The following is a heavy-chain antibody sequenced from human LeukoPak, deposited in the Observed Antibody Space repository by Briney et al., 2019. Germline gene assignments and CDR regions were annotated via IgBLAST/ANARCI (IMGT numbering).Heavy chain of an antibody. CDR3: ARGRNIEMTTMSGGSDY. D-gene: IGHD5-24*01. Sequence: GASVKVSFKASGYTFTDYYMHWVRQAPGQGGEGMGWLNPNSGDTNYAQKFQGRVSMTRDTSISTAYMDLSDLRSDDTAVYYCARGRNIEMTTMSGGSDYWGQGTLVTVSS. CDR1: GYTFTDYY. J-gene: IGHJ4*02. CDR2: LNPNSGDT. V-gene: IGHV1-2*02.